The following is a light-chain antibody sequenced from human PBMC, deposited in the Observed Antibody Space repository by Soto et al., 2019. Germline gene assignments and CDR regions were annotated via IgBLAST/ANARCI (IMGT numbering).Light chain of an antibody. V-gene: IGKV3-15*01. CDR3: QQYNNWPPLT. CDR1: QSISTH. Sequence: EIVMTQSPATLSASPGERATLSCRASQSISTHLAWYQQKPGQPPSLLIYGASTRAAGIPARFSGSGSGTEFTLTISSLQPEDFAVYYCQQYNNWPPLTFGGGTKVEFK. CDR2: GAS. J-gene: IGKJ4*01.